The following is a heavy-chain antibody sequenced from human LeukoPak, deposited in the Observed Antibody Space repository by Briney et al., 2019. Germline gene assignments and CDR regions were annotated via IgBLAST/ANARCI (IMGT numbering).Heavy chain of an antibody. V-gene: IGHV1-69*05. J-gene: IGHJ3*02. Sequence: GSSVKVSCKASGGTFSSYAISWVRQAPGQGHEWMGGIIPIFGTANYAQKFQGRVTITTDESTSTAYMELSSLRSEDTAVYYCARDIKQLRAFDIWGQGTMVTVSS. D-gene: IGHD6-6*01. CDR3: ARDIKQLRAFDI. CDR2: IIPIFGTA. CDR1: GGTFSSYA.